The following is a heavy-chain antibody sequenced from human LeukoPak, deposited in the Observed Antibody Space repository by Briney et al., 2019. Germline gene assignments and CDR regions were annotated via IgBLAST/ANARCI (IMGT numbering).Heavy chain of an antibody. D-gene: IGHD5-12*01. CDR1: GFTFDDYA. Sequence: GGTLRLSCAASGFTFDDYAMHWVRQAPGKSLEWVSSISSSSSYIYYADSVKGRFTISRDNTKNSLYLQMNSLRAEDTAVYYCARRGSGYTEPIDYWGQGTLVTVSS. CDR2: ISSSSSYI. CDR3: ARRGSGYTEPIDY. V-gene: IGHV3-21*01. J-gene: IGHJ4*02.